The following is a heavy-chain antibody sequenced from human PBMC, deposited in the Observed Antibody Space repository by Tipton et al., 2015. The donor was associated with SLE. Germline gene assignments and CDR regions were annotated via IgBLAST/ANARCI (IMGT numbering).Heavy chain of an antibody. V-gene: IGHV4-39*01. CDR2: ITDSGNT. J-gene: IGHJ5*02. Sequence: TLSLTCTVSGVSISGSSYYWVWIRQPPGKGPEWIGRITDSGNTYYTPSFQSRVTMSVDTSKNHFSLKLSSVTAADTAVYYCARHDTNYGRNWFDPWGQGTLVTVSS. CDR1: GVSISGSSYY. D-gene: IGHD2-8*01. CDR3: ARHDTNYGRNWFDP.